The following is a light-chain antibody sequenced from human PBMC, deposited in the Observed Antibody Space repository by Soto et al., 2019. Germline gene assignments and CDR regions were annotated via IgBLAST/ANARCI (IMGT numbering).Light chain of an antibody. CDR3: QRPYGILS. Sequence: DIQMTQTPMSLSASVGDRVTITCRTSQNIYMNLNWYQQKPGKAPQLLIYAASTLHLGVPSRFSGSGSGTDFALAISRLQPEESATYYCQRPYGILSFGGGTKVQI. CDR1: QNIYMN. CDR2: AAS. V-gene: IGKV1-39*01. J-gene: IGKJ4*01.